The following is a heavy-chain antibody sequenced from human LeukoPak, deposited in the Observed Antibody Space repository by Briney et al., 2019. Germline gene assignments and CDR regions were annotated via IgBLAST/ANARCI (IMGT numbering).Heavy chain of an antibody. Sequence: PGGSLRLSCAASGFTFSSYAMSWVRQAPGKGLEWVSSISSTSIYRYYGDSVKGRFTISRDNAKNSLYLQMDSLRVEDTAIYYCARDPRTVRIWGQGTLVTVSS. D-gene: IGHD1-1*01. CDR1: GFTFSSYA. CDR2: ISSTSIYR. J-gene: IGHJ4*02. CDR3: ARDPRTVRI. V-gene: IGHV3-21*01.